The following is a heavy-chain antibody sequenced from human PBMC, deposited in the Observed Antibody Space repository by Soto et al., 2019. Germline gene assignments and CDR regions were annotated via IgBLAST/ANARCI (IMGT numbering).Heavy chain of an antibody. Sequence: QVQLVESGGGVVQPGRSLRLSCAASGFTFSTYAMHWVRQAPGKGLEWVAVVSYDGSNKYYADSVKGRFNISRDNSKNTLYLQMDSLRAEDTAVYYCARNVPIYDFWSGYNVEDYYYGMDVWGQGTTVTVSS. D-gene: IGHD3-3*01. V-gene: IGHV3-30-3*01. CDR1: GFTFSTYA. CDR2: VSYDGSNK. J-gene: IGHJ6*02. CDR3: ARNVPIYDFWSGYNVEDYYYGMDV.